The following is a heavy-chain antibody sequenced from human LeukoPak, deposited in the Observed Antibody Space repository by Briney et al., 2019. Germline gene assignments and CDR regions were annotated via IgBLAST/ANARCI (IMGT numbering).Heavy chain of an antibody. CDR1: GGSISSGGYS. V-gene: IGHV4-30-2*01. CDR2: IYHSGST. Sequence: SETLSLTCAVSGGSISSGGYSWSWIRQPPGKGLEWIGYIYHSGSTYYNPSLKSRVTISVDTSKNQFSLTLSSVTAAATAVYYCARARRPRTSVSGYFQHWGQGTLVTVSS. D-gene: IGHD4-4*01. CDR3: ARARRPRTSVSGYFQH. J-gene: IGHJ1*01.